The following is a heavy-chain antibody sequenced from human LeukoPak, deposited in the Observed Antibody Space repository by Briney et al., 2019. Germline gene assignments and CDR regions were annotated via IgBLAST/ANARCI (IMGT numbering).Heavy chain of an antibody. CDR1: GGSISSYY. CDR3: ARKAYYYDSSGYEFDY. J-gene: IGHJ4*02. V-gene: IGHV4-59*01. CDR2: IYYSGST. D-gene: IGHD3-22*01. Sequence: PSETLSLTCTVSGGSISSYYWSWIRQPPGKGLEWIGYIYYSGSTNYNPSLKSRVTISVDTSKNQFSLKLSSVTAADTAVYYCARKAYYYDSSGYEFDYWGQGTLVTVSS.